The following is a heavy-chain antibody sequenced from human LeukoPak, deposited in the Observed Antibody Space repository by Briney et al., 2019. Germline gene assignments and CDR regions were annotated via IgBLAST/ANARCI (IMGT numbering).Heavy chain of an antibody. CDR2: ISYDGSNK. CDR1: GFTFSSYG. V-gene: IGHV3-30*18. Sequence: PGGSLRLSCAASGFTFSSYGMHWVRQAPGKGLEWVAVISYDGSNKYYADSVKGRFTISRDNSKNTLYLQMNSLRAEDTAVYYCAKDERLLWSYWGQGTLVTVSS. J-gene: IGHJ4*02. CDR3: AKDERLLWSY. D-gene: IGHD3-10*01.